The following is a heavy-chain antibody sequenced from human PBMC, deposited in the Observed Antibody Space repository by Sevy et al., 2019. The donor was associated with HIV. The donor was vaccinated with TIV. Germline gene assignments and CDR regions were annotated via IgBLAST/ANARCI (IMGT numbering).Heavy chain of an antibody. V-gene: IGHV3-23*01. D-gene: IGHD3-22*01. Sequence: GGSLRLSCAASRFTFVTYAMNWVRQAPGKGLEWVSGISGSGGSTYYADSVKGRFTISRDNSKNTLYLQMNSLRAEDTAVYYCARATYYYDTSGPYFFDFWGQGTLVTVSS. CDR3: ARATYYYDTSGPYFFDF. J-gene: IGHJ4*02. CDR1: RFTFVTYA. CDR2: ISGSGGST.